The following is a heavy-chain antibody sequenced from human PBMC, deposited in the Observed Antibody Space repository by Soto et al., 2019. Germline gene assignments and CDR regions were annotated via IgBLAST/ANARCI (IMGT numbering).Heavy chain of an antibody. J-gene: IGHJ5*02. CDR1: GGSITAYS. Sequence: SETLSPTCTVYGGSITAYSSVWIRQPAGKGLEWIGRIFNSGSNNNSPARMGRITLSLDTSKKQCSLKSNSATATDTAGYFCGRDQGVVVTADNGFDPWGQGILVTVSS. V-gene: IGHV4-4*07. CDR2: IFNSGSN. CDR3: GRDQGVVVTADNGFDP. D-gene: IGHD2-21*02.